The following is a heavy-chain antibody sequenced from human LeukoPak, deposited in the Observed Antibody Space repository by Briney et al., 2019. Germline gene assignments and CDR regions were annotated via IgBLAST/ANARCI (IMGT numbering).Heavy chain of an antibody. CDR3: ARGSGWNNYYYYYMDV. Sequence: SSVKVSCKASGGTFSSYAIIWLRQAPGQGLEWMGGIIPIFGTANYAQKFQGRVTITTDESTSTAYMELSSLRSEDTAVYYCARGSGWNNYYYYYMDVWGKGTTVTVSS. J-gene: IGHJ6*03. CDR1: GGTFSSYA. V-gene: IGHV1-69*05. D-gene: IGHD1-1*01. CDR2: IIPIFGTA.